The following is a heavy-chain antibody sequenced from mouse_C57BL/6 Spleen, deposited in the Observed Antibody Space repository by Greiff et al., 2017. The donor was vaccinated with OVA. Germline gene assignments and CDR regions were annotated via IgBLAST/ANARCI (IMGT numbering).Heavy chain of an antibody. Sequence: VQLQQSGAELARPGASVKLSCKASGYTFTSYGISWVKQRTGQGLEWIGEIYPRSGNTYYNEKFKGKATLTADKSSSTAYMELRSLTSEDSAVYFCARWSDYYGSSYRYFDVWGTGTTVTVSS. CDR2: IYPRSGNT. CDR3: ARWSDYYGSSYRYFDV. J-gene: IGHJ1*03. CDR1: GYTFTSYG. V-gene: IGHV1-81*01. D-gene: IGHD1-1*01.